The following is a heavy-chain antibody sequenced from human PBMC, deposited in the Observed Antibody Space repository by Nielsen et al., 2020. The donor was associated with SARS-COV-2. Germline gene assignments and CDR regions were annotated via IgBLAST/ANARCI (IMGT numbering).Heavy chain of an antibody. D-gene: IGHD3-3*02. Sequence: SETLSLTCNVSGDSMSSSDYYWAFHRQPPGRGLEWVGSIYYSGITYYNPSLKSRVTMSVDTSKNQFSLRLNSVTAADTAVYYCARLNRRILTPLALASFRFGFWGQGALVTVSS. CDR3: ARLNRRILTPLALASFRFGF. CDR1: GDSMSSSDYY. CDR2: IYYSGIT. J-gene: IGHJ4*02. V-gene: IGHV4-39*01.